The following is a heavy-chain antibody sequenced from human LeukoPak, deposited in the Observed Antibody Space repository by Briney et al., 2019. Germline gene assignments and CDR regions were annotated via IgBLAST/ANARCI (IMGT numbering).Heavy chain of an antibody. CDR3: ARRLYYYDSTLDY. CDR1: GGSFSGYY. J-gene: IGHJ4*02. V-gene: IGHV4-34*01. CDR2: INHSGST. D-gene: IGHD3-22*01. Sequence: SETLSLTCAVYGGSFSGYYWSWIRQPPGKGLEWIGEINHSGSTNYNPSLKSRVTISVDTSKNQFSLKLSSVTAADTAVYYCARRLYYYDSTLDYWGQGTLVTVSS.